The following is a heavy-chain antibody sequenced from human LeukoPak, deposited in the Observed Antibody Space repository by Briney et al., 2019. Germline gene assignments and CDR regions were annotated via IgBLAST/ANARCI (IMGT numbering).Heavy chain of an antibody. CDR1: GFTFGDYA. CDR3: TRERVAAPRPFCGFGDHYYYGMDV. V-gene: IGHV3-49*03. Sequence: PGGSLRLSCTASGFTFGDYAMSWFRQAPGKGLEWVGFIRSKAYGGTTEYAASVKGRFTISRDDSKSIAYLQMNSLKTEDTAVYYCTRERVAAPRPFCGFGDHYYYGMDVWGQGTTVTVSS. CDR2: IRSKAYGGTT. D-gene: IGHD3-10*01. J-gene: IGHJ6*02.